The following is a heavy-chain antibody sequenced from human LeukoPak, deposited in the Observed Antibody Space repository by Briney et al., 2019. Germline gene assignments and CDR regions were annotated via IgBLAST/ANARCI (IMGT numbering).Heavy chain of an antibody. V-gene: IGHV3-21*01. CDR2: IIASDTYI. CDR1: GFTFSSYS. D-gene: IGHD2-2*01. J-gene: IGHJ1*01. CDR3: AREPSGGYCSSSSCSRYFQH. Sequence: GGCRRLVCAASGFTFSSYSMNWVRQAPGKWLEWVSSIIASDTYINYANALKGRFTISRDNAKNSLYLQMNSLRAEDTAVYYCAREPSGGYCSSSSCSRYFQHWGQGTLVTVSS.